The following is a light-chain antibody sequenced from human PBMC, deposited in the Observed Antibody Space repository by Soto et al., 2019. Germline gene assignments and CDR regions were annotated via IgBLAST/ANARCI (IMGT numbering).Light chain of an antibody. CDR2: EVS. V-gene: IGLV2-8*01. CDR3: TSYVGSNIWV. CDR1: SSDVGACKY. Sequence: QSALTQPPSASGSPGQSVTISCTGTSSDVGACKYVSWYQQYPGKAPKLMFYEVSKRPSGVPDRFSGSKSGNTASLTVSGLQAEDEADYYCTSYVGSNIWVFGGGTKLTVL. J-gene: IGLJ3*02.